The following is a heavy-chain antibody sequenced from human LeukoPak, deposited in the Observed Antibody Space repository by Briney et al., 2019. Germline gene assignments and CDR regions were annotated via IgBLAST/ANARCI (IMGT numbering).Heavy chain of an antibody. J-gene: IGHJ4*02. CDR2: TNSDASTT. CDR1: GFTFSNYW. V-gene: IGHV3-74*01. CDR3: TRGLPNFSFFDY. Sequence: GGSLRLSCAASGFTFSNYWMHWVRQAPGKGLVWVSRTNSDASTTLYADSVQGRFSVPRDNAKNALYLQMSSLRAEDTAVYYCTRGLPNFSFFDYWGQGILVTVSS. D-gene: IGHD4/OR15-4a*01.